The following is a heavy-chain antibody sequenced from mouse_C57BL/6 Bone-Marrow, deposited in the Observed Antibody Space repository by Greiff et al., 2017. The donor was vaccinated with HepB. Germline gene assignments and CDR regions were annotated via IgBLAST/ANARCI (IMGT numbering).Heavy chain of an antibody. CDR1: GYTFTDYN. J-gene: IGHJ4*01. CDR3: ARRVIPTDPYAMDY. D-gene: IGHD1-1*01. V-gene: IGHV1-18*01. Sequence: EVQLQQSGPELVKPGASVKIPCKASGYTFTDYNMDWVKQSHGKSLEWIGDINPNNGGTIYNQKFKGKATLTVDKSSSTAYMEVRSLTSEDTAVYYCARRVIPTDPYAMDYWGQGTSVTVSS. CDR2: INPNNGGT.